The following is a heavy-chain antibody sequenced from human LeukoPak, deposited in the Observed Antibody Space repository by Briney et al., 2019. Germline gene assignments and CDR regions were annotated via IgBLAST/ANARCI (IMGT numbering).Heavy chain of an antibody. J-gene: IGHJ3*01. CDR1: GFTFSSYE. CDR2: ISVSGLST. D-gene: IGHD1-14*01. CDR3: AKNHDSNSYHTDDAFDL. Sequence: GGSLRLSCAASGFTFSSYEMNWVRQAPGKGLEWVSVISVSGLSTYYADSVKGRFTISRDNSRNTLYLHMNSLRAEDAAVYYCAKNHDSNSYHTDDAFDLWGQGTLVTVSS. V-gene: IGHV3-23*01.